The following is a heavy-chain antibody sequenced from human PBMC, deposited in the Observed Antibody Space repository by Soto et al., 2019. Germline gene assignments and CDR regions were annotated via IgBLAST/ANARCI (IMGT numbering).Heavy chain of an antibody. D-gene: IGHD3-22*01. Sequence: GGSLRLSCATSGFAFSNYAMTWVRQAPGKGLEWVSTISIGAGTTWYAGSVKGRSTVNRDNSKNTLYLQMNSLRVEDTALYYCARDGDDNRTPDALDIWGQGTRVTVAS. CDR3: ARDGDDNRTPDALDI. CDR1: GFAFSNYA. V-gene: IGHV3-23*01. J-gene: IGHJ3*02. CDR2: ISIGAGTT.